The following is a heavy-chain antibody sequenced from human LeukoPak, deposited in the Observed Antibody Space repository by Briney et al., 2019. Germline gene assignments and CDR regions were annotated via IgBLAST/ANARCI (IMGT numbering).Heavy chain of an antibody. CDR1: GFTFSSYA. V-gene: IGHV3-23*01. CDR3: AKVPMGYDFGRSYMDV. D-gene: IGHD3-3*01. CDR2: ISGGGTT. Sequence: PGGSLRLSCAASGFTFSSYAMSWVRQAPGKGLEWVSPISGGGTTYYAESVKGRFTISRDNSKNTLYLQLNSLRAEDTAVYYCAKVPMGYDFGRSYMDVWGKGATVTVSS. J-gene: IGHJ6*03.